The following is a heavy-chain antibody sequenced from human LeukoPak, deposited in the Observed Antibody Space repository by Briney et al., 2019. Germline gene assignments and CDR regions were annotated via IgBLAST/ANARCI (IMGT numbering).Heavy chain of an antibody. J-gene: IGHJ5*02. CDR1: GFTFSSYS. V-gene: IGHV3-48*02. CDR2: ISSSSSTI. CDR3: ARGVRGDGYDWFDP. D-gene: IGHD5-24*01. Sequence: GGSLRLSCAASGFTFSSYSMNWVRQAPGKGLEWVSYISSSSSTIYYADSVKGRFTISRDNAKNSLYLQMNSLRDEDTAVYYCARGVRGDGYDWFDPWGQGTLVTVSS.